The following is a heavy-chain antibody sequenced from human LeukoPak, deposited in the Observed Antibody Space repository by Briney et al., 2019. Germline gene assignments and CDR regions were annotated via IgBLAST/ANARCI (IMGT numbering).Heavy chain of an antibody. J-gene: IGHJ4*02. CDR3: AREHTGWFGELLFHYYFDY. V-gene: IGHV4-34*01. CDR2: INHSGST. D-gene: IGHD3-10*01. Sequence: SETLALTCAVDGGSFSGYYWSWIRQPPGKGLEWIGEINHSGSTNYNPSLKSRVTISVDTSKNQFSLKLSSVTAADTAVYYCAREHTGWFGELLFHYYFDYWGQGTLVTVSS. CDR1: GGSFSGYY.